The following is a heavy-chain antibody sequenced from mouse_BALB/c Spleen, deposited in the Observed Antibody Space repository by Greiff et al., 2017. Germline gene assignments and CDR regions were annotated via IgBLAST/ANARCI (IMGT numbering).Heavy chain of an antibody. Sequence: EVQLQQSGAELVRSGASVKLSCTASGFNIKDYYMHWVKQRPEQGLEWIGWIDPENGDTEYAPKFQGKATMTADTSSNTAYLQLSSLTSEDTAVYYGNAYSLYDYGYAMDYWGQGTSVTVSS. D-gene: IGHD2-4*01. V-gene: IGHV14-4*02. CDR1: GFNIKDYY. CDR3: NAYSLYDYGYAMDY. J-gene: IGHJ4*01. CDR2: IDPENGDT.